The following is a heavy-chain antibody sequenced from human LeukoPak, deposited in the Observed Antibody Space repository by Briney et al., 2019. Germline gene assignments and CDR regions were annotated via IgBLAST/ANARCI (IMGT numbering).Heavy chain of an antibody. D-gene: IGHD4/OR15-4a*01. CDR2: INPSGGST. V-gene: IGHV1-46*02. J-gene: IGHJ4*02. CDR3: ARDRNPGQSNFLFDY. Sequence: ASVKLSCRASGYTFNSYYMHWVRQAPGQGLEWVGIINPSGGSTIYEQKFEGRVTMTRDTSKITVYMELSSLRSEDTAVYYCARDRNPGQSNFLFDYWGQGTLVTVSS. CDR1: GYTFNSYY.